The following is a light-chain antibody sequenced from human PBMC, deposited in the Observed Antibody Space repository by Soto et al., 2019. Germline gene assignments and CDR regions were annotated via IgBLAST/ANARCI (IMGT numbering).Light chain of an antibody. CDR3: QQSYGTPPT. CDR1: QSISSY. CDR2: AAS. J-gene: IGKJ1*01. V-gene: IGKV1-39*01. Sequence: DIQMTQSPSSLSASVGDRVTITCRASQSISSYLNWYQQKPGKAPKLLIYAASSLQSGVPSRFSGSGSGTDFNLTISSLQPEDFATYYCQQSYGTPPTFGQGTKVEIK.